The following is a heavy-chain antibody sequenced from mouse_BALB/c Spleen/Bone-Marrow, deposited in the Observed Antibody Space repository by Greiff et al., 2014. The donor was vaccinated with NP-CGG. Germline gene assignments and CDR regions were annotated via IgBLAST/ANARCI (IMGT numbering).Heavy chain of an antibody. CDR2: IDPANGNI. J-gene: IGHJ3*01. V-gene: IGHV14-3*02. D-gene: IGHD1-1*01. Sequence: EVQLQQSGAELVKPGASVKLSCTASCFNIKDTYMHWVKQRPEQGLEWIGRIDPANGNIKYDPKFQGKATITADTSSNTAYLQLSSLTSEDTAVYYCAPYYYGRWFANWGQGTLVTVSA. CDR3: APYYYGRWFAN. CDR1: CFNIKDTY.